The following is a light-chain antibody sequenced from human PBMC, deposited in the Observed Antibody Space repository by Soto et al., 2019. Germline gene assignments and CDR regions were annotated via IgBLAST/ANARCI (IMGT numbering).Light chain of an antibody. CDR3: KSYAGSNTYV. Sequence: QSVLTQPPSAPGSPGQSVTISCTGTKNDIGVYDFVSWYQHHPGKAPRLIIYEVVQRPSGVPDRFSGSKSGNTASLTVSGLQAADEADYFCKSYAGSNTYVFGSGTKVTVX. CDR1: KNDIGVYDF. J-gene: IGLJ1*01. V-gene: IGLV2-8*01. CDR2: EVV.